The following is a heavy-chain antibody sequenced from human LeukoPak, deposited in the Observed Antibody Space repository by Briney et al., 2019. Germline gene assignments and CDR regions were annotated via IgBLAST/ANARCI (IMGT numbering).Heavy chain of an antibody. Sequence: PSETLSLTCTVSGGSISYYYWNWIRQPAEKGLEWIGRIYTSGRTYYNPSLKSRVSMSVDTSKNQFSLKLSSVTAADTAVYYCARGGGRYYSSSYEYFQHWGQGTLVTVSS. CDR3: ARGGGRYYSSSYEYFQH. J-gene: IGHJ1*01. V-gene: IGHV4-4*07. CDR2: IYTSGRT. D-gene: IGHD6-6*01. CDR1: GGSISYYY.